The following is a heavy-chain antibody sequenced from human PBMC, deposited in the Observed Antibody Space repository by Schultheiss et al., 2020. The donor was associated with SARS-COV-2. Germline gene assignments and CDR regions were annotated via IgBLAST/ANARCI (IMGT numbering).Heavy chain of an antibody. Sequence: SKTLSLTCTVSGGSISTYYWSWIRQPAGKGLEWIGRIYTSGSTNYNPSLKSRVTMSVDTSKNQFSLKLSSVTAADTAVYYCARRRYCSSTSCFEYFQHWGQGTLVTVSS. V-gene: IGHV4-4*07. CDR1: GGSISTYY. D-gene: IGHD2-2*01. CDR3: ARRRYCSSTSCFEYFQH. J-gene: IGHJ1*01. CDR2: IYTSGST.